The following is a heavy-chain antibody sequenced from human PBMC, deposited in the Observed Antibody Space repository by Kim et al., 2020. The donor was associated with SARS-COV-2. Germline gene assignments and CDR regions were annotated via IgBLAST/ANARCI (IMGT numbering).Heavy chain of an antibody. V-gene: IGHV4-31*03. CDR3: ARGRITIFGGVTEFDY. CDR2: IYYSGST. CDR1: GGSISSGGYY. D-gene: IGHD3-3*01. J-gene: IGHJ4*02. Sequence: SETLSLTCTVSGGSISSGGYYWSWIRQHPGKGLEWIGYIYYSGSTYYNPSLKSRVTISVDTSKNPFSLKLSSVTAAGTAVYYCARGRITIFGGVTEFDYWGQRTLVTVSS.